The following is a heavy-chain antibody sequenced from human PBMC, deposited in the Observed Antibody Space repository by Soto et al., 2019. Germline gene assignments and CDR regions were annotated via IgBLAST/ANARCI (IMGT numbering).Heavy chain of an antibody. CDR2: ISYSGSI. J-gene: IGHJ6*02. V-gene: IGHV4-31*03. Sequence: QVQLQESGPGLVKPSQTLSLTCTVSGGSINSGNWYWNWIRQHPGKALEWIGYISYSGSIYYNPSLRIRSTISVDTSKNQFSLKLSSVTAAATAVYFCARAKITPGYYYSGMDVWGQGTTVTVSS. D-gene: IGHD1-20*01. CDR1: GGSINSGNWY. CDR3: ARAKITPGYYYSGMDV.